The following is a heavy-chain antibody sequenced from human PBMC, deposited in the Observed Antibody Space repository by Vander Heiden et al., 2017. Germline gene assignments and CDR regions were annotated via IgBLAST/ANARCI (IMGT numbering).Heavy chain of an antibody. CDR3: ASRRGKIYYYYYGMDV. J-gene: IGHJ6*02. CDR2: IIPIFGTA. CDR1: GGTFSSYA. Sequence: QVQLVQSGAEVKKPGSSVQVSCKASGGTFSSYAISWVRQAPGQGLEWMGGIIPIFGTANYAQKFQGRVTITADKSTSTAYMELSSLRSEDTAVYYCASRRGKIYYYYYGMDVWGQGTTVTVSS. V-gene: IGHV1-69*06.